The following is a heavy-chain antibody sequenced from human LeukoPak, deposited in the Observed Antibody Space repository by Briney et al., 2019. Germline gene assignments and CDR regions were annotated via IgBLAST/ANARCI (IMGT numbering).Heavy chain of an antibody. CDR2: FDPEDGET. CDR3: ATGFWSGYPLGAFDI. Sequence: GASVTVSCKVSGYTLTELSMHWVRQAPGKGLEWMGGFDPEDGETIYAQKFQGRVTMTEDTSTDTAYMELSSLRSEDTAVYYCATGFWSGYPLGAFDIWGQGTMVTVSS. CDR1: GYTLTELS. D-gene: IGHD3-3*01. V-gene: IGHV1-24*01. J-gene: IGHJ3*02.